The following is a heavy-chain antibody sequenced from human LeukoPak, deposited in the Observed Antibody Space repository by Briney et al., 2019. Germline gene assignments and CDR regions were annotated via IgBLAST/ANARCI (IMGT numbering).Heavy chain of an antibody. D-gene: IGHD3-22*01. J-gene: IGHJ4*02. CDR3: AKRGVVIRVILVGFHKEAYYFDS. V-gene: IGHV3-23*01. CDR2: ISDSGGRT. CDR1: GITLSNYG. Sequence: GGSLRLSCAVSGITLSNYGMSWVRQAPGKGLEWVAGISDSGGRTNYADSVKGRFTISRDNPKNTLYLQMNSLRAEDTAVYFCAKRGVVIRVILVGFHKEAYYFDSWGQGTLVTVSS.